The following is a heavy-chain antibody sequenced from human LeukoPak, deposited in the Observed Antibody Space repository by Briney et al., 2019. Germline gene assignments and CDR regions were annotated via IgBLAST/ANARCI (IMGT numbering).Heavy chain of an antibody. Sequence: SETLSLTCTVSGYSISSGYYWGWIRQPPGKGLEWIGRIYTSGSTNYNPSLKSRVTISVDTSKNQFSLKLSSVTAADTAVYYCARDNPGYGDYHYYYYYMDVWGKGTTVTISS. V-gene: IGHV4-38-2*02. D-gene: IGHD4-17*01. CDR1: GYSISSGYY. CDR2: IYTSGST. CDR3: ARDNPGYGDYHYYYYYMDV. J-gene: IGHJ6*03.